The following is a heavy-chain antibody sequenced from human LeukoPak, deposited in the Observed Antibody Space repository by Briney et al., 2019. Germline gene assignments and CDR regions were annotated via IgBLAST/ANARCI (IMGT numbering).Heavy chain of an antibody. V-gene: IGHV4-59*01. CDR1: GGSISSYY. D-gene: IGHD6-13*01. CDR2: IYNSGST. J-gene: IGHJ4*02. CDR3: ARYIAAAAYFDY. Sequence: PSETLSLTCTVSGGSISSYYWSWIRQPPGKGLECIGYIYNSGSTNYNSSLKSRVTISVDTSKNQFSLKLSSVTAADTAVYYCARYIAAAAYFDYWGQGTLVTVSS.